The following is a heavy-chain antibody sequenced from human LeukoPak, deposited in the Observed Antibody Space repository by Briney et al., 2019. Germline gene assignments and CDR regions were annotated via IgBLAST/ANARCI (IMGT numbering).Heavy chain of an antibody. CDR2: INYSGST. CDR3: ARLGCGIAAAGTCNWFDP. CDR1: GGSISSYY. Sequence: PSVTLSLTCTVSGGSISSYYWSWIRQPPGKGLEWIGYINYSGSTNYNPSLKSRVTISVDTSKNQFSLKLSSVTAADTAVYYCARLGCGIAAAGTCNWFDPWGKGILVTVSS. D-gene: IGHD6-13*01. J-gene: IGHJ5*02. V-gene: IGHV4-59*01.